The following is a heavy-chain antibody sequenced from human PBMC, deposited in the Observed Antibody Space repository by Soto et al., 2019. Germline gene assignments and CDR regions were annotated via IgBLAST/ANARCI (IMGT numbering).Heavy chain of an antibody. CDR1: DDRFNNYA. V-gene: IGHV1-18*01. CDR3: ARAMVRLFGSGISRPYGLDV. J-gene: IGHJ6*02. Sequence: XSVKISFKVYDDRFNNYAFTWVRQAPGQGLEWMGWISSYNDKTNYAENLQGRVSMTTDTSTTTVYMELRSLTSDDTAVYYCARAMVRLFGSGISRPYGLDVWGQGTTVTVSS. D-gene: IGHD3-10*01. CDR2: ISSYNDKT.